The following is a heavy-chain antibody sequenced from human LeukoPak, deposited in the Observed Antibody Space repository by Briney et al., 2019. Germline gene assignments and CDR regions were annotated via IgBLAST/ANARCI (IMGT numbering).Heavy chain of an antibody. J-gene: IGHJ4*02. Sequence: GGSLRLSCEASGFTFSIYWKHWVRQVPGKGLVLVSRITEYGSTTNYADSVKDRFIISRDNAKNTLYLQMNSLRAEDSAVYYCARDVAGSGSRWGQGTLVTVSS. D-gene: IGHD3-10*01. CDR1: GFTFSIYW. V-gene: IGHV3-74*01. CDR2: ITEYGSTT. CDR3: ARDVAGSGSR.